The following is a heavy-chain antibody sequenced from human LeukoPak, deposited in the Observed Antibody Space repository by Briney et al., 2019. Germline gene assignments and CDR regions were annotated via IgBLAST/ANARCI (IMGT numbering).Heavy chain of an antibody. CDR2: IFHSGNT. V-gene: IGHV4-31*02. J-gene: IGHJ5*02. CDR3: ARDYSSGWGKLDL. Sequence: LRLSCAASGFTFSSYGMHWVRQHPGKGLEWIGFIFHSGNTYYNPSLKSRLTISADTSKNQFSLKLSSVTAADTAVYYCARDYSSGWGKLDLWGQGTLVTVSS. CDR1: GFTFSSYG. D-gene: IGHD6-19*01.